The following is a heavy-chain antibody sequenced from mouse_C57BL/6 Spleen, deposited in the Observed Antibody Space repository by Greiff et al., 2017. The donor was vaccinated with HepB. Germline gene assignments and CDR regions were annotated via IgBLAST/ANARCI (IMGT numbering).Heavy chain of an antibody. CDR1: GYSITSGYY. J-gene: IGHJ4*01. Sequence: EVKLQESGPGLVKPSQSLSLTCSVTGYSITSGYYWNWIRQFPGNKLEWMGYISYDGSNNYNPSLKNRISITRDTSKNQFFLKLNSVTTEDTATYYCARGGWLLREAMDYWGQGTSVTVSS. V-gene: IGHV3-6*01. D-gene: IGHD2-3*01. CDR3: ARGGWLLREAMDY. CDR2: ISYDGSN.